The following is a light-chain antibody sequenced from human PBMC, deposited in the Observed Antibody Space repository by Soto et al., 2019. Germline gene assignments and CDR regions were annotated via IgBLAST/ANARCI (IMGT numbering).Light chain of an antibody. CDR2: GVS. CDR1: SSDVGAYKY. J-gene: IGLJ1*01. CDR3: SSYKSGSTPFV. V-gene: IGLV2-14*03. Sequence: QSALTQPASVSGSPGQSITISCTGTSSDVGAYKYVSWHQHHPGKAPQLLIYGVSDRPSGVSNRFSGSKSGNTASLTISGLQAEDEADYYCSSYKSGSTPFVFGTGTKVTVL.